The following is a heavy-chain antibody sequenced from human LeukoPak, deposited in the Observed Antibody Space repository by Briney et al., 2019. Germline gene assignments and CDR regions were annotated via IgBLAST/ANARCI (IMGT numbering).Heavy chain of an antibody. J-gene: IGHJ6*03. Sequence: PSETLSLTCTVSGGSISSYYWSWIRQPAGKGLEWIGRIYTSGSTNYNPSLKSRVTMSVDTSKNQFSLKLSSVTAADTAVYYCARVLIALTWNYMDVWGKGTTVTVSS. CDR2: IYTSGST. CDR1: GGSISSYY. CDR3: ARVLIALTWNYMDV. D-gene: IGHD1-1*01. V-gene: IGHV4-4*07.